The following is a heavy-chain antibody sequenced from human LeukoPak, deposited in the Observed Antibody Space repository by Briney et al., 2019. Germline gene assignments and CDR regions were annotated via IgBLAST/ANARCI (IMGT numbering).Heavy chain of an antibody. CDR3: AKARYSSSWYLFDY. CDR1: GFTFSDYY. D-gene: IGHD6-13*01. Sequence: GGSLRLSCAASGFTFSDYYMTWIRQAPGKGLEWVSYISSGGSTIYYADSVKGRFTISRDNAKSSLYLQMNSLRAEDTTVYYCAKARYSSSWYLFDYWGQGTLVTVSS. CDR2: ISSGGSTI. V-gene: IGHV3-11*01. J-gene: IGHJ4*02.